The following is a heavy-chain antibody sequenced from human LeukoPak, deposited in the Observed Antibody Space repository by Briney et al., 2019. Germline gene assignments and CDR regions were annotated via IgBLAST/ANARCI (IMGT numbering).Heavy chain of an antibody. CDR2: IYTSGST. J-gene: IGHJ4*02. Sequence: SETLSLTCTVSGGSISSGSYYWSWIRQPAGTGLEWIGRIYTSGSTNYNPSLKSRVTISVDTSKNQFSLKLSSVTAADTAVYYCARGPDPYYYDSSGYLDYWGQGTLVTVSS. CDR3: ARGPDPYYYDSSGYLDY. CDR1: GGSISSGSYY. V-gene: IGHV4-61*02. D-gene: IGHD3-22*01.